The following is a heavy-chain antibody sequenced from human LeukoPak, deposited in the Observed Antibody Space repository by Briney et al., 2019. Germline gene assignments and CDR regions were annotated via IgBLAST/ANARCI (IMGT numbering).Heavy chain of an antibody. D-gene: IGHD3-10*01. J-gene: IGHJ4*02. Sequence: ASVTVSCKASGGTFSSYAISWVRQAPGQGLEWVGGIIPIFGTANYAQTFQGRVTITADKSTSTAYMELSSLRSEDTAVYYCARDPVRGRSARGPYFDYWGQGTLVTVSS. CDR3: ARDPVRGRSARGPYFDY. CDR1: GGTFSSYA. V-gene: IGHV1-69*06. CDR2: IIPIFGTA.